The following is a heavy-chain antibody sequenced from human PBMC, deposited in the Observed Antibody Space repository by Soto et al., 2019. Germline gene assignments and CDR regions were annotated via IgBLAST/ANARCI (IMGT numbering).Heavy chain of an antibody. CDR1: GGSVSNSSYY. Sequence: QLQLLESGPGLVKPSETLSLTCTVSGGSVSNSSYYWGWIRQPPGKRLEWIGSVYYSGSAYYNPSLRSSLTISVDTSMNPFSLKVNSVTAADTAIYYCARRPLFRGIMPYYVDFLGQGTLGTVSS. CDR2: VYYSGSA. CDR3: ARRPLFRGIMPYYVDF. V-gene: IGHV4-39*02. J-gene: IGHJ4*02. D-gene: IGHD3-16*01.